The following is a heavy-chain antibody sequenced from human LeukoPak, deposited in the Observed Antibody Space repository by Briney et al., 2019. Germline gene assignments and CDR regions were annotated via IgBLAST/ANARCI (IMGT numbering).Heavy chain of an antibody. V-gene: IGHV4-59*01. J-gene: IGHJ4*02. CDR1: GGSISSYY. Sequence: SSETLSLTCTVSGGSISSYYWSWIRQPPGKGLEWIGYIYYSGSTNYNPSLKSRVTISLDTSKNQFSLKLSSVTAADTAVYYGARVDPGYYYSYWGQGTLVTVSS. CDR2: IYYSGST. D-gene: IGHD3-10*01. CDR3: ARVDPGYYYSY.